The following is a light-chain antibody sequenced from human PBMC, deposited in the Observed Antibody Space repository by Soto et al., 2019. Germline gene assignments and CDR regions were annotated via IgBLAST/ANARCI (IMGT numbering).Light chain of an antibody. CDR1: QNIGLS. Sequence: DIQMTQSPTSLSASIGERVTFTCRASQNIGLSLNWLQKKPGRAPQLLIYAASRLHSGVPSRFSGSGSGTDFTFTISSLQPEDFATYFCHQAYRTPWTFGQGTKVDIK. CDR2: AAS. CDR3: HQAYRTPWT. V-gene: IGKV1-39*01. J-gene: IGKJ1*01.